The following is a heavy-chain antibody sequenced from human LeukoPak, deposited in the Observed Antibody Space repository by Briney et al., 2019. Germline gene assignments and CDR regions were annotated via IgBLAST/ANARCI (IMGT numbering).Heavy chain of an antibody. V-gene: IGHV4-30-4*08. J-gene: IGHJ5*02. CDR1: GGSISSGDYY. D-gene: IGHD2-2*01. CDR2: IYYSGST. CDR3: ARAGSDIVVVPNWFDP. Sequence: SQTLSLTCTVSGGSISSGDYYWSWIRQLPGKGLEWIGYIYYSGSTYYNPSLKSRVTISVDTSKNQFSLKLSSVTAADTAVYYCARAGSDIVVVPNWFDPWGQGTLVTVSS.